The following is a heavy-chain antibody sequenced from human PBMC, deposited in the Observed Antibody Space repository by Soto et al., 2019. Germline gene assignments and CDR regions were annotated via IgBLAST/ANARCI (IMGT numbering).Heavy chain of an antibody. CDR3: ARGLGIVGATYYVCFDP. CDR1: GYTFTSYG. D-gene: IGHD1-26*01. CDR2: ISAYNGNT. Sequence: ASVKVSCKASGYTFTSYGISWVRQAPGQGLEWMGWISAYNGNTNYAQKLQGRVTMTTDTSTSTAYMELRSLRSDDTAVYYCARGLGIVGATYYVCFDPWGQGTLVTVS. J-gene: IGHJ5*02. V-gene: IGHV1-18*01.